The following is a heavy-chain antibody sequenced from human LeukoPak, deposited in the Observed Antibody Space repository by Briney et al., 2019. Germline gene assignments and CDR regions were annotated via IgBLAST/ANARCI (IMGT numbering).Heavy chain of an antibody. V-gene: IGHV3-48*01. Sequence: GGSLRLSCAASGFPFNTYSMNWVRQAPGKGLEWVSYINNSSSAVYYADSVKGRFTISRDNAKNSLYLQMNSLRAEDTAVYYCARAVGYWGQGTLVTVSS. J-gene: IGHJ4*02. CDR1: GFPFNTYS. CDR3: ARAVGY. CDR2: INNSSSAV.